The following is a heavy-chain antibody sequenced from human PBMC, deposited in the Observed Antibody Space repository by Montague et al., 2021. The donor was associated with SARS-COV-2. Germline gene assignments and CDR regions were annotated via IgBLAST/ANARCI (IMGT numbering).Heavy chain of an antibody. J-gene: IGHJ6*02. CDR1: GGSFSGYY. CDR3: ARRGYSYYYYGMDV. D-gene: IGHD5-24*01. CDR2: INHSGST. V-gene: IGHV4-34*01. Sequence: ETLSLTCAVYGGSFSGYYWSWIRQPPGKGLEWIGGINHSGSTNYNPSLKSRVTISVDTSKNQFSLKLSSVTAADTAVYYCARRGYSYYYYGMDVWGQGTTVTVSS.